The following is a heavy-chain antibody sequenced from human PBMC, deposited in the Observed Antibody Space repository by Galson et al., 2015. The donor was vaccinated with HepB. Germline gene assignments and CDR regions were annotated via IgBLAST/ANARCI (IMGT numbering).Heavy chain of an antibody. D-gene: IGHD6-19*01. V-gene: IGHV3-74*01. CDR1: GLTFSSYW. J-gene: IGHJ3*02. CDR2: INSDGSST. CDR3: ANDIAVAGTAFDI. Sequence: SLRLSCAASGLTFSSYWMHWVRQAPGKGLVWVSCINSDGSSTSYADSVKGRFTISRDNAKNTLYLQMNSLRAEDTAVYYCANDIAVAGTAFDIWGQGTMVTVSS.